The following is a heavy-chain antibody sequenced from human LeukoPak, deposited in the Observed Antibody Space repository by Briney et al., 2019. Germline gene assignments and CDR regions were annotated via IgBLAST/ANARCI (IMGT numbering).Heavy chain of an antibody. J-gene: IGHJ5*02. D-gene: IGHD6-19*01. Sequence: SPSETLSLTCTVSGGSISGYYWSWIRQPPEQGLEWIGYIHYSGSTNYNPSLKGRVTISLDMSKNQFSLKLNSMTAADTAVYYCAREGQWLPDWFDPWGQGTLVTVSS. CDR2: IHYSGST. V-gene: IGHV4-59*01. CDR3: AREGQWLPDWFDP. CDR1: GGSISGYY.